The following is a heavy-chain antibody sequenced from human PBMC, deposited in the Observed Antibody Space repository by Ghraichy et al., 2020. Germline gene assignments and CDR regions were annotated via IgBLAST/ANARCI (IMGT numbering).Heavy chain of an antibody. J-gene: IGHJ6*02. Sequence: GGSLRLSCAVSGFNVSSNFMTWVRQAPGKGLEWVSSIYSGGSTYYADSVKDRFTISRHNSKNTLYLQMNSLRTEDTAVYYCARDSPTYCSGGSCYARGYYYKVDAWGQGTTVTVSS. CDR3: ARDSPTYCSGGSCYARGYYYKVDA. CDR1: GFNVSSNF. CDR2: IYSGGST. D-gene: IGHD2-15*01. V-gene: IGHV3-53*04.